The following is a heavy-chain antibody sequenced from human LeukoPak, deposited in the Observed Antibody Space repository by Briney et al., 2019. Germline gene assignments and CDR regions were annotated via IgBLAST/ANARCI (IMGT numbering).Heavy chain of an antibody. CDR2: IYNSGST. J-gene: IGHJ4*02. V-gene: IGHV4-4*07. Sequence: SETLTLTCTVSGGSVSSYYWSWIRQPAGKGLEWIGHIYNSGSTNYNPSLKGRVTMSVATSKNQFSLHLSSVTAADTAVYYCARSAFLVTAPGLYYFDYWGQGTLVAVSS. CDR3: ARSAFLVTAPGLYYFDY. D-gene: IGHD6-13*01. CDR1: GGSVSSYY.